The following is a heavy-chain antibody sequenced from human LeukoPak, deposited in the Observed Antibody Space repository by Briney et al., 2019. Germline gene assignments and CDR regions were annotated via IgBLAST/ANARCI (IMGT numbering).Heavy chain of an antibody. D-gene: IGHD6-13*01. J-gene: IGHJ4*02. CDR3: ARVAAADPFFDY. CDR1: GGSFSGYY. V-gene: IGHV4-34*01. CDR2: INHSGST. Sequence: PSETLSLTCAVYGGSFSGYYWGWIRQPPGKGLEWIGEINHSGSTNYNPSLKSRVTISVDTSKNQFSLKLSSVTAADTAVYYCARVAAADPFFDYWGQGTLVTVSS.